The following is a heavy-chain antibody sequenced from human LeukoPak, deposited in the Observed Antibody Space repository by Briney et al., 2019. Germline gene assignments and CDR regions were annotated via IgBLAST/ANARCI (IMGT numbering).Heavy chain of an antibody. Sequence: ASVKVSCKASGYIFTSYNIYWVRQAPGQGLEWMGWIKTNSGGANYAQKFQGRVTMTRDTSINTDYMELSRLRSDDTAVYYCARDGGKVGATGPFDFWGQGTLVNVPS. D-gene: IGHD1-26*01. V-gene: IGHV1-2*02. CDR2: IKTNSGGA. CDR3: ARDGGKVGATGPFDF. J-gene: IGHJ4*02. CDR1: GYIFTSYN.